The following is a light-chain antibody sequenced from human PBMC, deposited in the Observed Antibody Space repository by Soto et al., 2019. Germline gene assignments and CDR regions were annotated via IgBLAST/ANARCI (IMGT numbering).Light chain of an antibody. CDR2: DVS. V-gene: IGLV2-14*03. J-gene: IGLJ1*01. Sequence: QSALTQPASVSGSPGQSITISCTGTNSDVGGYNYVSWYQQHPGKAPKLLIYDVSSRPSGLSNRFSGSKSGNTASLTISGLQAEDEADYYCSSFTSAYTFVFGTGTKVTVL. CDR3: SSFTSAYTFV. CDR1: NSDVGGYNY.